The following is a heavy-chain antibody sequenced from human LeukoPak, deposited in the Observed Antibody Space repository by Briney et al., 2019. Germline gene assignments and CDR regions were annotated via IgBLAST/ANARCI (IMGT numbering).Heavy chain of an antibody. V-gene: IGHV6-1*01. Sequence: SQTLSLTCAISGDSVSINSVAWNWIRQSPLRGLEWLGSTYYRSKWYNDYAASVKGRITINPDTSKSQFSLQLHSVTPEDTAVYYCAREVELGIPYSWFDPWGQGTLVTVSS. CDR1: GDSVSINSVA. J-gene: IGHJ5*02. D-gene: IGHD7-27*01. CDR2: TYYRSKWYN. CDR3: AREVELGIPYSWFDP.